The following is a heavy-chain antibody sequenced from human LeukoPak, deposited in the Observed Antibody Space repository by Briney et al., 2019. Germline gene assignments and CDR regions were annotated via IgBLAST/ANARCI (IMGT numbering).Heavy chain of an antibody. Sequence: SGTLSLTCTVSGGSFSSGSYYWSWIRQPPGKGLEWIGYIYYSGSTNYNPSLKSRVTISVDTSKNQFSLKLSSVTAADTAVYYCASQSNSNYYDSSGYYYDAFDIWGQGTMVTVSS. J-gene: IGHJ3*02. V-gene: IGHV4-61*01. D-gene: IGHD3-22*01. CDR1: GGSFSSGSYY. CDR3: ASQSNSNYYDSSGYYYDAFDI. CDR2: IYYSGST.